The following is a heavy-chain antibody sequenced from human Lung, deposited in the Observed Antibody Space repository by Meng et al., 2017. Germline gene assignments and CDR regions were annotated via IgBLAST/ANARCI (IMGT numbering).Heavy chain of an antibody. CDR3: ARAEEEYCSGGSCPNFDF. CDR1: GNIFTRYG. Sequence: QVQLVQSGGEVKKPGASLKVSCKASGNIFTRYGITCVRQAPGQGLEWMGWISGYNGNTNYAQKLQGRVTMTTDTSTSTAYMELRSLRSDDTAVYYCARAEEEYCSGGSCPNFDFWGQGTLVTVSS. CDR2: ISGYNGNT. J-gene: IGHJ4*02. V-gene: IGHV1-18*01. D-gene: IGHD2-15*01.